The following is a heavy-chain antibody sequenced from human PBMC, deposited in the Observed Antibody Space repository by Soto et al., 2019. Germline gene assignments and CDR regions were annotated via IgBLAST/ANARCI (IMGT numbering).Heavy chain of an antibody. Sequence: QVQLVQSGAEVKKPGSSVKVSCKASGGTFSTHAISWVRQAPGQGLEWLGGIIPTLGTPNYAQKFQGRVTVTADEYTSTDYMEVSRLTSEDTAVYYCARAAFRSGYYGYYYGMDVWGQGTAVNV. CDR2: IIPTLGTP. D-gene: IGHD3-3*01. V-gene: IGHV1-69*01. J-gene: IGHJ6*02. CDR1: GGTFSTHA. CDR3: ARAAFRSGYYGYYYGMDV.